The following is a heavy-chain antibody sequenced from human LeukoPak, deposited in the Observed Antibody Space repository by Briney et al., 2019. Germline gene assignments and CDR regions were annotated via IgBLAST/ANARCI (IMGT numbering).Heavy chain of an antibody. D-gene: IGHD1-26*01. J-gene: IGHJ6*02. CDR1: GLTFSSYS. Sequence: PGGSLRLSCAASGLTFSSYSMNWVRQAPGKGLEWVSCISSSSSYIYYADSVKGRFTISRDNAKNSLYLQMNSLRAEDTAVYYCARAGATQLFELNYYHGMDVWGQGTTVTVSS. CDR3: ARAGATQLFELNYYHGMDV. V-gene: IGHV3-21*01. CDR2: ISSSSSYI.